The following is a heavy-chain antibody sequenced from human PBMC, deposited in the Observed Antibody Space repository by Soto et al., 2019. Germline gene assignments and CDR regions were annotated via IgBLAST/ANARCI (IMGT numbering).Heavy chain of an antibody. V-gene: IGHV4-4*07. D-gene: IGHD2-2*02. CDR2: LYGSEIT. Sequence: PSETLSLTCTVSGGSISSSYWSWIWQPAGRGREWIGHLYGSEITNSNPSLKSRVTILGDTSKNQFSLKLRAVTAADTAVYYCAKGGAGCTSPSCYTSGWLDHWRQGTLVTVSS. CDR3: AKGGAGCTSPSCYTSGWLDH. CDR1: GGSISSSY. J-gene: IGHJ5*02.